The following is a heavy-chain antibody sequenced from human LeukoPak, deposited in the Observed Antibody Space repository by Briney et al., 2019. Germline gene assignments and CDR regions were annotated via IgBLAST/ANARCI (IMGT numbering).Heavy chain of an antibody. J-gene: IGHJ3*02. CDR2: IRSKTNNNAT. CDR3: ISRNILLWFGELTPYDAFDI. CDR1: GFTLSGSA. V-gene: IGHV3-73*01. D-gene: IGHD3-10*01. Sequence: GGSLRLSCAASGFTLSGSAMHWVRQASGKGLEWVGRIRSKTNNNATEYAASVKGRFTISRDDSKNTAYLQMNSLKTEDTALYYCISRNILLWFGELTPYDAFDIWGQGTMVTVSS.